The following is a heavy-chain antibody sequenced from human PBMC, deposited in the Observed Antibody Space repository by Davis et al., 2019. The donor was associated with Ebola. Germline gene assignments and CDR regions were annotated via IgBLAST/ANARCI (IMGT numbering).Heavy chain of an antibody. CDR1: GFTFSTYA. CDR2: IRNGTSTI. V-gene: IGHV3-48*02. CDR3: ARDDYGNYYFDY. Sequence: GESLKISCAASGFTFSTYAMSWVRQAPGKGLEWVSYIRNGTSTIYYADSVKGRFTISRDNAKNSLYLQMNTVRDEDTAVYYCARDDYGNYYFDYWGQGTLVTVSS. J-gene: IGHJ4*02. D-gene: IGHD4-17*01.